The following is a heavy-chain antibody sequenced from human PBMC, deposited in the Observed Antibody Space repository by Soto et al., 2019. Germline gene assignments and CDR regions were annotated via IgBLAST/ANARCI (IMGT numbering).Heavy chain of an antibody. J-gene: IGHJ5*02. D-gene: IGHD3-3*01. CDR1: GGSISSYY. V-gene: IGHV4-59*01. Sequence: SETLSLPCTVSGGSISSYYWSWIRQPPGKGLEWIGYIYYSGSTNYNPSLKSRVTISVDTSKNQFSLKLSSVTAADTAVYYCARPRITLLGGVNGGSGWCDPWGKGTRVTV. CDR3: ARPRITLLGGVNGGSGWCDP. CDR2: IYYSGST.